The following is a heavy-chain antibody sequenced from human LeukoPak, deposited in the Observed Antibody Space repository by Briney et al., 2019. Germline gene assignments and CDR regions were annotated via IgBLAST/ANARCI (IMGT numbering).Heavy chain of an antibody. V-gene: IGHV3-64*01. D-gene: IGHD1-26*01. Sequence: SGGSLRLSCAASGFTFSSYAMHWVRQAPGKGLEYVSAISSNGGSTYYANSVKGRFTISRDNSKNTLYLQMNSLRAEDTAVYYCASLGELLFDYWGQGTLVTVSS. CDR3: ASLGELLFDY. CDR2: ISSNGGST. CDR1: GFTFSSYA. J-gene: IGHJ4*02.